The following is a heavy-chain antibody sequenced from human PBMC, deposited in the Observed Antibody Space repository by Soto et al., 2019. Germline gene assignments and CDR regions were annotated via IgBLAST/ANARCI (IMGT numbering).Heavy chain of an antibody. Sequence: GGSLRLSCAASGFSFGSYALSWVRQAPGKGLEWVSTISGSGGSTYYADSVKGRFTISRDNSKNTLYLQMNSLRAEDTAVYYCAKGHSIIPIYGMDVWGQGTTVTVSS. V-gene: IGHV3-23*01. CDR3: AKGHSIIPIYGMDV. CDR2: ISGSGGST. CDR1: GFSFGSYA. J-gene: IGHJ6*02. D-gene: IGHD3-3*01.